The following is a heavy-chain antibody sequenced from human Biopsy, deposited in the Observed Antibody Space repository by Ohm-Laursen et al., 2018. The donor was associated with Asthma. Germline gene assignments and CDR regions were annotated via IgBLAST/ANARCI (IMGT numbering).Heavy chain of an antibody. V-gene: IGHV3-48*01. J-gene: IGHJ1*01. Sequence: LRVCFTASGFTFSNYSMNWVRQAPGRALEWVAYISQSSSTIYYADSVKGRFTISRDNAKNSLYLQMNSLRAEDTAVYYCARTFHFWSPYHAEPYQLWGQGTLVTVSS. CDR2: ISQSSSTI. CDR3: ARTFHFWSPYHAEPYQL. D-gene: IGHD3-3*02. CDR1: GFTFSNYS.